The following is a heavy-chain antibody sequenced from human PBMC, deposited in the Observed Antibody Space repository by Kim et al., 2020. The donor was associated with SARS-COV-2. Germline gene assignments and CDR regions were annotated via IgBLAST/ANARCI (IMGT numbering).Heavy chain of an antibody. Sequence: GESLKISCKGSGYSFTSYWIGWARQMPGKGLEWMGIIYPGDSDTRYSPSFQGQVTISADKSISTAYLQWSSLKASDTAMYYCARLGAAAGGYYYYGMDVWGQGTTVTVSS. J-gene: IGHJ6*02. CDR2: IYPGDSDT. CDR1: GYSFTSYW. CDR3: ARLGAAAGGYYYYGMDV. D-gene: IGHD6-13*01. V-gene: IGHV5-51*01.